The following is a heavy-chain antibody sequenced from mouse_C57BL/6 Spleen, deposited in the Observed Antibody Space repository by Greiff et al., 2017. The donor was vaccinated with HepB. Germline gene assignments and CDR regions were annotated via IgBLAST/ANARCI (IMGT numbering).Heavy chain of an antibody. CDR3: TNGDYGNYVGYAMDY. V-gene: IGHV1-15*01. Sequence: QVHVKQSGAELVRPGASVTLSCKASGYTFTDYEMHWVKQTPVHGLEWIGAIDPETGGTAYNQKFKGKAILTADKSSSTAYMELRSLTSEDSAVYYCTNGDYGNYVGYAMDYWGQGTSVTVSS. CDR2: IDPETGGT. D-gene: IGHD2-1*01. CDR1: GYTFTDYE. J-gene: IGHJ4*01.